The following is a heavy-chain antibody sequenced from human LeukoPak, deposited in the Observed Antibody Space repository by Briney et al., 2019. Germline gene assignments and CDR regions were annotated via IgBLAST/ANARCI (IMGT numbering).Heavy chain of an antibody. Sequence: GKGLEWIGYIYYSGSTNYNPSLKSRVTISVDTSKHQFSLKLSSVTAADTAVYYCATIGYFDYWGQGTLVTVSS. CDR3: ATIGYFDY. V-gene: IGHV4-59*01. CDR2: IYYSGST. J-gene: IGHJ4*02. D-gene: IGHD3-22*01.